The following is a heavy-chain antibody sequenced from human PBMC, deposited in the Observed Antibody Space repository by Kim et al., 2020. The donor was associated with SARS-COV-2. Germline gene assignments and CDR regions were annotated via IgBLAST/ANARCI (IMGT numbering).Heavy chain of an antibody. V-gene: IGHV4-39*07. J-gene: IGHJ1*01. CDR2: IYYSGST. CDR1: GGSISSSSYY. D-gene: IGHD4-17*01. CDR3: ARDWSSLWDYGAPEYFQH. Sequence: SETLSLTCTVSGGSISSSSYYWGWIRQPPGKGLEWIGSIYYSGSTYYNPSLKSRVTISVDTSKNQFSLKLSSVTAADTAVYYCARDWSSLWDYGAPEYFQHWGQGTLVTVSS.